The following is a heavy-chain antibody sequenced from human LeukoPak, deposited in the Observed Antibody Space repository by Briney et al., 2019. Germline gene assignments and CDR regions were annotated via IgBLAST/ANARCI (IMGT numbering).Heavy chain of an antibody. Sequence: PSETLSLTCTVSGGSIRSSYYYWGWIRQPPGKGLEWIGSIYDSGSTYYNPSLKSRVTISVDTSKNQFSLKLNSVTAADTAVYYCARGPRYDYVWGSYRYFDYWGQGTLVTVSS. CDR2: IYDSGST. V-gene: IGHV4-39*01. CDR3: ARGPRYDYVWGSYRYFDY. J-gene: IGHJ4*02. D-gene: IGHD3-16*02. CDR1: GGSIRSSYYY.